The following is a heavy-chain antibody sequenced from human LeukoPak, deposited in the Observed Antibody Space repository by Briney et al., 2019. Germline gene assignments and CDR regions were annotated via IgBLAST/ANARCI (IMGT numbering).Heavy chain of an antibody. CDR3: ARASDQYFDY. V-gene: IGHV1-46*01. Sequence: GASVKVSCKASGYIFTSYYMHWVRQAPGEGLEWMGIINPSGDTTNYAQRFQGRVTMTRDTSTSTVYMELSSLKSDDTAVYYCARASDQYFDYWGQGTLVTVSS. CDR1: GYIFTSYY. J-gene: IGHJ4*02. CDR2: INPSGDTT.